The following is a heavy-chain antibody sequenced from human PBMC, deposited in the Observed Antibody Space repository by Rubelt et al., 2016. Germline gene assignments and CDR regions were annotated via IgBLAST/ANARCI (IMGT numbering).Heavy chain of an antibody. D-gene: IGHD2-15*01. CDR2: INPNSGGP. CDR1: GYTFTSYD. V-gene: IGHV1-2*02. CDR3: ARDYCSGGSCYSVFDY. J-gene: IGHJ4*02. Sequence: QVQLVQSGAEVKKPGASVKVSCKASGYTFTSYDIDWVRQATGQGLEWMGWINPNSGGPNYAQKFQGRVTMTRDTSISTAYMERSRLRSDDAAVYYCARDYCSGGSCYSVFDYWGQGTLVTVSS.